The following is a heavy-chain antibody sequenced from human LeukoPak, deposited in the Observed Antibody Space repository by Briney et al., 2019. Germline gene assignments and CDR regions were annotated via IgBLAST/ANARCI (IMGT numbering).Heavy chain of an antibody. D-gene: IGHD3-10*01. CDR1: GYTFTNYG. CDR3: ARDGSGSGSYFVQ. J-gene: IGHJ4*02. Sequence: ASVRVSCKASGYTFTNYGISWVRQAPGQGLEWMGWISGSNGNTNYAEKFQDRVSMTSDTSTSTAYMELRSVRSDDTAVYYCARDGSGSGSYFVQWGLGTLVTVSS. V-gene: IGHV1-18*01. CDR2: ISGSNGNT.